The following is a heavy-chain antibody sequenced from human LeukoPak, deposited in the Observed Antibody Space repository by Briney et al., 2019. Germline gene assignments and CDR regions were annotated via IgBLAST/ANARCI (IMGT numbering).Heavy chain of an antibody. D-gene: IGHD2-21*02. CDR3: ARGDSPGAFDI. CDR2: ISSSGNT. Sequence: SETLSLTCIVSGGSTSGGNYYWGWIRRPPGKGLEWIGGISSSGNTYYNPSLKSRITISIDTSKNHFSLKLSSVTAADTAVYYCARGDSPGAFDIWGQGTMVTVSS. V-gene: IGHV4-39*02. J-gene: IGHJ3*02. CDR1: GGSTSGGNYY.